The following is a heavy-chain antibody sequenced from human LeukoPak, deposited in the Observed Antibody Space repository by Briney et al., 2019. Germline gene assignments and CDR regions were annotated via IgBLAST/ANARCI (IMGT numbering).Heavy chain of an antibody. V-gene: IGHV4-39*07. CDR1: GGSISSSSSY. CDR2: SNHSGST. J-gene: IGHJ6*03. CDR3: ARAIFRYSSSWYGGYYYYYYMDV. D-gene: IGHD6-13*01. Sequence: SETLSVTCTVSGGSISSSSSYWSWIRQPPGKGLEWIGESNHSGSTNYNPSLKSRVTISVDTSKNQFSLKLSSVTAADTAVYYCARAIFRYSSSWYGGYYYYYYMDVWGKGTTVTVSS.